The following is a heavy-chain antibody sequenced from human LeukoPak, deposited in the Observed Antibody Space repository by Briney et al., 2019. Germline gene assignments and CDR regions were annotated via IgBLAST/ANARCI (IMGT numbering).Heavy chain of an antibody. Sequence: SETLSLTCTVSGGSISSSSYYWGWIRQPPGKGLEWIGSIYYSGSTYYNPSLKSRVTISVDTSKNQFSLKLSSVTAADTAVYYCARREPVSGYDVFNFDYWGQGTLVTVSS. D-gene: IGHD5-12*01. V-gene: IGHV4-39*01. CDR3: ARREPVSGYDVFNFDY. CDR1: GGSISSSSYY. J-gene: IGHJ4*02. CDR2: IYYSGST.